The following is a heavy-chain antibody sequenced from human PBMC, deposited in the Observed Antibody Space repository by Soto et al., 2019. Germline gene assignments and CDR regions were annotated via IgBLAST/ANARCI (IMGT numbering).Heavy chain of an antibody. CDR2: IYYSGST. CDR3: ARKYYYGSGNMDV. D-gene: IGHD3-10*01. CDR1: GGSISSSSYY. J-gene: IGHJ6*03. V-gene: IGHV4-39*01. Sequence: QLQLQESGPGLVKPSETLSLTCTVSGGSISSSSYYWGWIRQPPGKGLEWIGRIYYSGSTYYNPSLKSRVTISVDTSKNQFSLKLSSVTAADTAVYYCARKYYYGSGNMDVWGKGTTVTVSS.